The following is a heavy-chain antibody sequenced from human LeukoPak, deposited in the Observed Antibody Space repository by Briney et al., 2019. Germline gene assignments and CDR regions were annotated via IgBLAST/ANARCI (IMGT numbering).Heavy chain of an antibody. J-gene: IGHJ4*02. CDR1: GFTFSDYY. V-gene: IGHV3-11*06. CDR3: ARASSGHPFDY. Sequence: GGSLRLSCAASGFTFSDYYMSWIRQAPGKGLEWVSSISSSSSYIYYADSVKGRFTISRDNAKNSLYLQMNSLRAEDTAVYYCARASSGHPFDYWGQGTLVTVSS. D-gene: IGHD6-19*01. CDR2: ISSSSSYI.